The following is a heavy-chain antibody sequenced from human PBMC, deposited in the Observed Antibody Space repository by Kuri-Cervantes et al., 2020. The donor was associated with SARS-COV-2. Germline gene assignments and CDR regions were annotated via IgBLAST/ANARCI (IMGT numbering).Heavy chain of an antibody. CDR1: GASINRYY. D-gene: IGHD3-3*01. CDR3: ARVGGATYGVVVYYYYYMDV. V-gene: IGHV4-59*01. Sequence: SETLSLTCTVSGASINRYYWSWLRQPPGKPLEWIGYLYNSGNTNYSPSFKSRVTISKDASNNRFSLRLSSVTAADAAVYYCARVGGATYGVVVYYYYYMDVWGKGTTVTVSS. CDR2: LYNSGNT. J-gene: IGHJ6*03.